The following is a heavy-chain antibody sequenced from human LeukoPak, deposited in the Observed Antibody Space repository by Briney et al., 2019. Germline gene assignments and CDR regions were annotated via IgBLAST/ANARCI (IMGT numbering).Heavy chain of an antibody. V-gene: IGHV3-64*04. J-gene: IGHJ4*02. CDR2: ISTDGGST. D-gene: IGHD5-12*01. CDR3: AHSSGYAYGLDY. Sequence: GGSLRLSCSASGFTFSSYAMHWVRQAPGKGLEYVSSISTDGGSTYYADSVKGRFTISRDNAKNSLYLQMNSLRAEDTAIYYCAHSSGYAYGLDYWGQGTLVTVSS. CDR1: GFTFSSYA.